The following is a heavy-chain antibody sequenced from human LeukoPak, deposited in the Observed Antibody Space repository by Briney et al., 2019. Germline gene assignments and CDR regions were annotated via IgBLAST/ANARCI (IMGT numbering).Heavy chain of an antibody. Sequence: SETLSLTCTVSGGSIRSYYWSWIRQPPGKGLEWIGYIYYSGSTNYNSGGTNYNPSLESRVTISVDTSKNQFSLKLHSVTAADTALYYCARAGARDGYTFDYWGQGTVVTVSS. CDR3: ARAGARDGYTFDY. D-gene: IGHD5-24*01. V-gene: IGHV4-59*01. CDR2: IYYSGSTNYNSGGT. CDR1: GGSIRSYY. J-gene: IGHJ4*02.